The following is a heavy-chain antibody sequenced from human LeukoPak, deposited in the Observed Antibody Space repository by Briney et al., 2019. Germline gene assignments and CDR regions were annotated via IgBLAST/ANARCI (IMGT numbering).Heavy chain of an antibody. CDR1: GYSFTSYW. V-gene: IGHV5-51*01. CDR2: IYPGDSDT. Sequence: RGESLQISCKGSGYSFTSYWIGWVRQVPGKGLEWMGIIYPGDSDTRYSPSFQGQVTISADKSISTAYLQWSSLKASDTAMYYCARGSAVVWVNYFDYWGQGTLVTVSS. J-gene: IGHJ4*02. CDR3: ARGSAVVWVNYFDY. D-gene: IGHD6-19*01.